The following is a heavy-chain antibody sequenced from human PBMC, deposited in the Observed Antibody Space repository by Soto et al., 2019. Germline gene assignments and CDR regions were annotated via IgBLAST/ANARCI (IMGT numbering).Heavy chain of an antibody. CDR1: GGTFSSYA. CDR2: VIPMSGTA. D-gene: IGHD2-2*01. J-gene: IGHJ6*02. Sequence: QVQLVPSGAEVERPGSSVTVSCNDSGGTFSSYAIRWVRQAPGQGLEWMGGVIPMSGTANYAQKLQGRVTITADESTSTSDTELRSLRSEDTAVYSCARSQGSSTSLELYYCYYYGMDVWGQGTTVTVSS. V-gene: IGHV1-69*01. CDR3: ARSQGSSTSLELYYCYYYGMDV.